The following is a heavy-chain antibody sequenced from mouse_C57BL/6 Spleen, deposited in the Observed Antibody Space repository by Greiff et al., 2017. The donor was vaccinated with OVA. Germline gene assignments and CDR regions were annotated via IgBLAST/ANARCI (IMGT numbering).Heavy chain of an antibody. D-gene: IGHD3-2*02. CDR3: ARDSSGWAWFAY. Sequence: QVQLQQSGTELVKPGASVKLSCKASGYTFTSYWMHWVKQRPGQGLEWIGNINPSNGGTNYNEKFKSKATLTVDKSSSTAYMQLSSLTSEDSAVYYCARDSSGWAWFAYWGQGTLVTVSA. J-gene: IGHJ3*01. V-gene: IGHV1-53*01. CDR1: GYTFTSYW. CDR2: INPSNGGT.